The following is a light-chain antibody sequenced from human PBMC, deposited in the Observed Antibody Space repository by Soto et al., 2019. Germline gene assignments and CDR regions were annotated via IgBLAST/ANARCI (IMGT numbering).Light chain of an antibody. V-gene: IGLV2-14*01. J-gene: IGLJ1*01. CDR1: SSDVGAYNY. CDR3: SSYTSSSTRV. CDR2: EVS. Sequence: QSALTQPASVSGSPGQSITISCTGTSSDVGAYNYVSWYQQHPGRAPKLMIYEVSSRPSGVSNRFSGSKSGNTASLTISGLQAEDEADYYCSSYTSSSTRVFGTGTKVTV.